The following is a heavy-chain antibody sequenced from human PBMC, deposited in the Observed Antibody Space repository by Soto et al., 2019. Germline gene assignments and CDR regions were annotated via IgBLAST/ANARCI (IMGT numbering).Heavy chain of an antibody. CDR3: ARRRYNWNDYYYYYMGV. Sequence: ASVKVSCKASGYTFTSYGISWVRQAPGQGLEWMGWISAYNGNTNYAQKLQGRVTMTTDTSTSTAYMELRSLRSDDTAVYYCARRRYNWNDYYYYYMGVWGKGTTVTV. CDR2: ISAYNGNT. V-gene: IGHV1-18*01. CDR1: GYTFTSYG. J-gene: IGHJ6*03. D-gene: IGHD1-20*01.